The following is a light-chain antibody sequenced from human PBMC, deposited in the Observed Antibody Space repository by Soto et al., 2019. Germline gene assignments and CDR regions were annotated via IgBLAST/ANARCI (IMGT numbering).Light chain of an antibody. CDR3: SSYTSSSTLLYV. CDR2: EVS. V-gene: IGLV2-14*01. J-gene: IGLJ1*01. CDR1: SSDVGGYNY. Sequence: QSALTQPASVSGSPGQSITISCTGTSSDVGGYNYVSWYQQHPGKAPKLMIYEVSNRPSGVSNRFSGSKSGNTASLTISGLQAEDEDDYYCSSYTSSSTLLYVFGTGTQVTVL.